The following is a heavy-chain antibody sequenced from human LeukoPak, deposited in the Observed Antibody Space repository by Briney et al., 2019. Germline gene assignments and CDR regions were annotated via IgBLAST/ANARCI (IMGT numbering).Heavy chain of an antibody. CDR3: AGSYRYAFEI. CDR2: IYTSGST. D-gene: IGHD1-26*01. J-gene: IGHJ3*02. V-gene: IGHV4-61*02. CDR1: GGSISSGSYY. Sequence: SQTLSLTCTVSGGSISSGSYYWSWIRQPAGKGLEWIGRIYTSGSTNYNPSLKSRVTISVDTSKNQFSLKLSSVTAADTAVYYCAGSYRYAFEIWGQGTMVTVSS.